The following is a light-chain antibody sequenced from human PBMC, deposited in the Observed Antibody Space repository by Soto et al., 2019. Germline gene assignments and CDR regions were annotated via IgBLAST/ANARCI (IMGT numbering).Light chain of an antibody. CDR1: QGISNY. Sequence: IQLTQSPESLSASVGDRVTITCRASQGISNYLAWYQQKPGKAPKLLIYAASTLQSGVPSRFSGSVSGTEFTLTIGCLPAYEFASYYGQQYNSYSRTFDRGTKVDIK. V-gene: IGKV1-9*01. CDR3: QQYNSYSRT. CDR2: AAS. J-gene: IGKJ1*01.